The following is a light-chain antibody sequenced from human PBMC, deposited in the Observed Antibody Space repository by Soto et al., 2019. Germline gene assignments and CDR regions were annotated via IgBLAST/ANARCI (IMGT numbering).Light chain of an antibody. CDR3: QQYNSWRPIT. CDR2: GAS. J-gene: IGKJ5*01. V-gene: IGKV3-20*01. Sequence: EILFTQSSGILSLSPSARATXXCRASQNVGSRYLAWYQQKPCQTPMLLIYGASISFTGIPGMFNAGRSGTDFTLTITRLEPKDFAVYYCQQYNSWRPITFGQGTRLEIK. CDR1: QNVGSRY.